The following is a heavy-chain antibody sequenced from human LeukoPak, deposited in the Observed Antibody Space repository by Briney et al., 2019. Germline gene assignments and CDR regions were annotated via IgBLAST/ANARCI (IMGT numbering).Heavy chain of an antibody. CDR2: IYHSGTT. CDR3: ARLPTGYPNCFDP. V-gene: IGHV4-39*01. CDR1: GGSIISSSYN. D-gene: IGHD3-9*01. J-gene: IGHJ5*02. Sequence: PSETLSLTCAVSGGSIISSSYNWGWIRQPPGKGLEWIGTIYHSGTTYYNPSLKSRVTISVDTSKNQFFLKLSSVTAADTAVYYCARLPTGYPNCFDPWGQGSLVTVSS.